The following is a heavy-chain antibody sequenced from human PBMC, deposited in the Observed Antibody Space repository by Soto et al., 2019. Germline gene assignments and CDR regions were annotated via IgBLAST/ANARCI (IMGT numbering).Heavy chain of an antibody. CDR3: AKAFAMVATQRGPFDY. Sequence: PGGSLRLSCPASEFTFSNYAMSWVRQAPGKGLEWVSSISDNGGTTYYADSVKGRFTISRDNSKNTQYLQMNSLRAEDTAVYFCAKAFAMVATQRGPFDYWGQGILVTVSS. J-gene: IGHJ4*02. D-gene: IGHD5-12*01. V-gene: IGHV3-23*01. CDR1: EFTFSNYA. CDR2: ISDNGGTT.